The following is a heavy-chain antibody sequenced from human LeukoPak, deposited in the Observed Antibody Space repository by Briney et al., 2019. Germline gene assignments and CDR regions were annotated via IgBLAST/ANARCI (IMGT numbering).Heavy chain of an antibody. CDR3: ARVPKGSYTYWWFDP. CDR1: GGTFSSYT. Sequence: ASVRVSCKASGGTFSSYTISWVRQAPGQGLEWMGRIIPILGIANYAQKFQGRVTITADKSTSTAYMELSSLRSEDTAVYYCARVPKGSYTYWWFDPWGQGTLVTVSS. CDR2: IIPILGIA. J-gene: IGHJ5*02. D-gene: IGHD1-26*01. V-gene: IGHV1-69*02.